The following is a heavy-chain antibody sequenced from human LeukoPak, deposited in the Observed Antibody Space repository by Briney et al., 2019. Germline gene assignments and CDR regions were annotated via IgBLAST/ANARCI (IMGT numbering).Heavy chain of an antibody. CDR3: ASEDRYCSGGSCYSRFDY. V-gene: IGHV4-39*07. Sequence: SETLSLTCTVSGGSISSSSYYWGWIRQPPGKGLEWIGSIYYSGSTYYNPSLKSRVTISVDTSKNQFSLKLSSVTATDTAVYYCASEDRYCSGGSCYSRFDYWGQGTLVTVSS. CDR1: GGSISSSSYY. J-gene: IGHJ4*02. CDR2: IYYSGST. D-gene: IGHD2-15*01.